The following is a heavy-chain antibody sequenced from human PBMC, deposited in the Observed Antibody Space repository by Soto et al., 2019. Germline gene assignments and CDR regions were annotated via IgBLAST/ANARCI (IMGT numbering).Heavy chain of an antibody. V-gene: IGHV3-23*01. CDR2: ISNNGGST. J-gene: IGHJ4*02. CDR1: GFIFSSFA. D-gene: IGHD6-19*01. CDR3: AKDPDISGWYQTDLDY. Sequence: VGSLRLSCAASGFIFSSFAMSWVRQAPGKGLEWVSTISNNGGSTYSADSVKGRFTISRDNSKNTLYLQMNSLRAEDTAVYYCAKDPDISGWYQTDLDYWGQGTLVTVS.